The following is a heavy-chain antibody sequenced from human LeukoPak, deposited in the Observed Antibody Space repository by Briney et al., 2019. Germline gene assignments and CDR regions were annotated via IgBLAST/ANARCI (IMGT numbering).Heavy chain of an antibody. D-gene: IGHD3-9*01. CDR2: IYYSGSP. CDR3: ARSLRYFDWSDAFDI. Sequence: PSETLSLTCTVSGGSISSYYWSWIRQPPGMGLEWIGYIYYSGSPNYNPSLKSRVTISVDTSKHQCSLKLSSVTAADTAVYYCARSLRYFDWSDAFDIWGQGTMVTVSS. V-gene: IGHV4-59*01. J-gene: IGHJ3*02. CDR1: GGSISSYY.